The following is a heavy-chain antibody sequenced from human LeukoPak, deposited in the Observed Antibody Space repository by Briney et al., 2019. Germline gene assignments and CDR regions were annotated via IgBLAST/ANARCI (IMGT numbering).Heavy chain of an antibody. CDR3: ARAILWFGELRPYYYYYGMDV. CDR2: IYYSGST. Sequence: KPSETLSLTCTVSGGSISSYYWSWIRQPPGKGLEWIGYIYYSGSTNYNPSLKSRVTISVDTSKNQFSLKLSSVTAADTAVYYCARAILWFGELRPYYYYYGMDVWAKGPRSPSP. D-gene: IGHD3-10*01. J-gene: IGHJ6*02. V-gene: IGHV4-59*01. CDR1: GGSISSYY.